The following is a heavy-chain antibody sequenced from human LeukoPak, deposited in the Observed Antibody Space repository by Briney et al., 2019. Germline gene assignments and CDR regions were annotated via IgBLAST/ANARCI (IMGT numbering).Heavy chain of an antibody. D-gene: IGHD2-2*01. V-gene: IGHV3-74*01. CDR1: GFTFSSYW. CDR2: INSDGSST. J-gene: IGHJ6*02. Sequence: GGSLRLSCAASGFTFSSYWMHWVRQAPGKGLVWVSRINSDGSSTSYADSVKGRFTISRDNAKNTLYLQMNSLRAEDTAVYYCAREPASSPYYYYGMDVRGQGTTVAVSS. CDR3: AREPASSPYYYYGMDV.